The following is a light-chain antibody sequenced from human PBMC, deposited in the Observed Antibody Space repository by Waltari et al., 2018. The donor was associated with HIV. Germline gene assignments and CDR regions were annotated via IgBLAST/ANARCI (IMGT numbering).Light chain of an antibody. V-gene: IGLV1-44*01. CDR3: AAWDDSLNGVV. Sequence: QSVLTQPPSASGTPGQRVTISCSGSSSNIGSTTVNWYQQLPGTAPKPLIYSNNPRPSGVPDRFSGSKSGTSASLAIRGLQSEDEADYYCAAWDDSLNGVVFGGGTKLTVL. CDR2: SNN. CDR1: SSNIGSTT. J-gene: IGLJ2*01.